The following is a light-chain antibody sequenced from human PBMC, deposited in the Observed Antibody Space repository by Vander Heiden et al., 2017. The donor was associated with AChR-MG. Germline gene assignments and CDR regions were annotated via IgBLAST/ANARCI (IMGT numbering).Light chain of an antibody. J-gene: IGLJ3*02. V-gene: IGLV4-69*01. Sequence: QLVVTQSPSASASLGAAVKLTCSLSSGHSDYAIAWHQQQPDKGTRYLMKVNRDGSHSKGDGIPDRFSGSTSGAERYLTISILQSEDEADYYCQTWGTGIWVFGGGTKLTVL. CDR3: QTWGTGIWV. CDR1: SGHSDYA. CDR2: VNRDGSH.